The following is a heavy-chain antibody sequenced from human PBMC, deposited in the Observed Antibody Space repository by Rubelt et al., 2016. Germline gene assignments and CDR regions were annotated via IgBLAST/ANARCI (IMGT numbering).Heavy chain of an antibody. J-gene: IGHJ4*02. Sequence: LEWVTVISYDGSNEYYADSVKGRFTISRDTSKNTLYLQMTSLRAEDTAVYYCARGVVRATGLDYWGQGTLVTVSS. CDR2: ISYDGSNE. CDR3: ARGVVRATGLDY. V-gene: IGHV3-30*04. D-gene: IGHD1-26*01.